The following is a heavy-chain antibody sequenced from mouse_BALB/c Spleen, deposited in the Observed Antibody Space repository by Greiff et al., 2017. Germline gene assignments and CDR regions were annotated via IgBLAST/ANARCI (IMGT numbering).Heavy chain of an antibody. CDR3: ARESRGNYDAMDY. V-gene: IGHV3-2*02. Sequence: EVKLQESGPGLVKPSQSLSLTCTVTGYSITSDYAWNWIRQFPGNKLEWMGYISYSGSTSYNPSLKSRISITRDTSKNQFFLQLNSVTTEDTATYYCARESRGNYDAMDYWGQGTSVTVSS. J-gene: IGHJ4*01. CDR1: GYSITSDYA. CDR2: ISYSGST. D-gene: IGHD2-1*01.